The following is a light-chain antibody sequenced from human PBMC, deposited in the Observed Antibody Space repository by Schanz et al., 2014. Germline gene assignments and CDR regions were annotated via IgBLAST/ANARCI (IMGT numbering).Light chain of an antibody. CDR1: ESVSNGH. Sequence: EIVLTQSPDTLSLSPGERATLSCRASESVSNGHLAWYQHIRGQAPRLLIHLVSTRASGTPDRFSGSGSGTDFTLTISRLEPEDFAVYYCLQSGTSPYTFGQGTKLEIK. V-gene: IGKV3-20*01. J-gene: IGKJ2*01. CDR2: LVS. CDR3: LQSGTSPYT.